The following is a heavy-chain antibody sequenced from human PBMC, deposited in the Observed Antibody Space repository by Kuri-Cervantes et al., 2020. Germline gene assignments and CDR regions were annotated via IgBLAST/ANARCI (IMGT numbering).Heavy chain of an antibody. CDR2: ISAYNGDT. CDR3: ARNEVTTWSDAFDI. J-gene: IGHJ3*02. D-gene: IGHD4-17*01. CDR1: GGTFSSYA. Sequence: ASVKVSCKASGGTFSSYAISWVRQAPGQGLEWMGWISAYNGDTNYAQKLQGRVTMTTDTSTSTAYMELRSLRSEDTAVYYCARNEVTTWSDAFDIWGQGTMVTVSS. V-gene: IGHV1-18*01.